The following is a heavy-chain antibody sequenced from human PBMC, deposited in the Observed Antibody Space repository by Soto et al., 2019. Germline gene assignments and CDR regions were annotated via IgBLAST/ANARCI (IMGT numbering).Heavy chain of an antibody. CDR3: ARHVAASWFDP. J-gene: IGHJ5*02. CDR1: GGPISSYY. Sequence: PSETLSLTCTVSGGPISSYYWSWIRQPPGKGLEWIGYIYYSGSTNYNPSLKSRVTISVDTSKNQFSLKLSSVTAADTAVYYCARHVAASWFDPWGQGTLVTVSS. D-gene: IGHD6-13*01. CDR2: IYYSGST. V-gene: IGHV4-59*08.